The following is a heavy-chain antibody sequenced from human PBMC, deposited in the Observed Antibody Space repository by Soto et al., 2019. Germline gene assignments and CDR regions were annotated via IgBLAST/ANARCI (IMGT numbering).Heavy chain of an antibody. CDR1: GFNFDDYA. V-gene: IGHV3-9*01. D-gene: IGHD4-17*01. J-gene: IGHJ6*02. CDR2: IQWNSGNI. CDR3: AKGLPVFYYGVDV. Sequence: GGSLGLSCVASGFNFDDYAMHWVRQAPGKGLEWVSGIQWNSGNIAYADSVGGRFTISRDNAQNSLYLQLNSLRPEDTALYYCAKGLPVFYYGVDVWGRGTTVTVSS.